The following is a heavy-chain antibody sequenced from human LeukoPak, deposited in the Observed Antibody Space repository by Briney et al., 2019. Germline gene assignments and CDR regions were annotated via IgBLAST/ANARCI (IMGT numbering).Heavy chain of an antibody. CDR3: AMTGDDFWSGGFDY. D-gene: IGHD3-3*01. Sequence: GGSLRLSCAASGFTFSSYGMHWVRQAPGKGLGWVAVISYDGSNKYYADSVKGRFTISRDNSKNTLYLQMNSLRAEDTAVYYCAMTGDDFWSGGFDYWGQGTLVTVSS. CDR2: ISYDGSNK. V-gene: IGHV3-30*03. J-gene: IGHJ4*02. CDR1: GFTFSSYG.